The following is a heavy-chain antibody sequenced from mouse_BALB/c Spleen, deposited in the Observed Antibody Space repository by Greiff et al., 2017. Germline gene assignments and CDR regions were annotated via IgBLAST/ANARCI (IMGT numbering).Heavy chain of an antibody. CDR2: ISSGGST. Sequence: EVMLVESGGGLVKPGGSLKLSCAASGFTFSSYAMSWVRQTPEKRLEWVASISSGGSTYYPDSVKGRFTISRDNARNILYLQMSSLRSEDTAMYYCARGVRFYAMDYWGQGTSVTVSS. D-gene: IGHD2-12*01. CDR1: GFTFSSYA. CDR3: ARGVRFYAMDY. J-gene: IGHJ4*01. V-gene: IGHV5-6-5*01.